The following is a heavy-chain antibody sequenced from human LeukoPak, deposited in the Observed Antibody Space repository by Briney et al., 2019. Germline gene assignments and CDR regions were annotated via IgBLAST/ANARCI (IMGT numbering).Heavy chain of an antibody. CDR3: ASLEW. CDR2: IYTSGST. J-gene: IGHJ4*02. Sequence: SETLSLTCTVSGYSITSGYYWSWIRQPAGKGLEWIGRIYTSGSTNYNPSLKSRVTISVDTSKNQFSLKLSSVTAADTAVYYCASLEWWGQGTLVTVSS. V-gene: IGHV4-61*02. CDR1: GYSITSGYY. D-gene: IGHD3-3*01.